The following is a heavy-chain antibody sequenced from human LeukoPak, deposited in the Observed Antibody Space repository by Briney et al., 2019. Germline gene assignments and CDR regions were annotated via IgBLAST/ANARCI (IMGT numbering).Heavy chain of an antibody. CDR3: AKDSSSGSIRDAFDI. V-gene: IGHV1-46*01. CDR1: GYTFTSHL. Sequence: ASVKVSCKASGYTFTSHLVHWVRQAPGQGLEWMGVFNPGGDSISYSQKFQGRVTLTRDTSTSTAYMELRSLRSEDTAVYYCAKDSSSGSIRDAFDIWGQGTMVTVSS. D-gene: IGHD3-10*01. CDR2: FNPGGDSI. J-gene: IGHJ3*02.